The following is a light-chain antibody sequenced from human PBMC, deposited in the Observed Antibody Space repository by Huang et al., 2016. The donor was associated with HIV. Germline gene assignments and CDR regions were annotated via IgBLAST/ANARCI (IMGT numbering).Light chain of an antibody. Sequence: STPAGSPGARATPSCRASQSVGSKVAWFQQKPGQAPRLLIHGASTRATGIPARFSGSGSGTEFTLTISSLQSEDFAVYYCQQYNNWPYTFGQGTKLEIK. CDR3: QQYNNWPYT. J-gene: IGKJ2*01. V-gene: IGKV3-15*01. CDR1: QSVGSK. CDR2: GAS.